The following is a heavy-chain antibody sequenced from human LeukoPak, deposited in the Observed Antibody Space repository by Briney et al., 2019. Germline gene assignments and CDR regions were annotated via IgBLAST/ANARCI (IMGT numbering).Heavy chain of an antibody. Sequence: GGSLRLSCAASGSTFSSYGMHWVRQAPGKGLEWVAFIRYDGSNKYYADSVKGRFTISRDNSKNTLYLQMNSLRAEDTAVYYCAKDHSYDSSGYYPDDYWGQGTLVTVSS. CDR1: GSTFSSYG. CDR3: AKDHSYDSSGYYPDDY. J-gene: IGHJ4*02. D-gene: IGHD3-22*01. V-gene: IGHV3-30*02. CDR2: IRYDGSNK.